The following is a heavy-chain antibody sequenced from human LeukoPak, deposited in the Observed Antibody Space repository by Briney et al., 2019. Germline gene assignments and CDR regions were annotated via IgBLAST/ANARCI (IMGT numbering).Heavy chain of an antibody. V-gene: IGHV4-39*01. CDR1: GGSISSSSYY. CDR3: ARRPVLRYFDWFPADAFDI. D-gene: IGHD3-9*01. CDR2: IYYSGST. Sequence: SETLSLTCTVSGGSISSSSYYWGWIRQPPGKGLEWIGSIYYSGSTYYNPSLKSRVTISVDTSKNQFSLKLSSVTAADTAVYYCARRPVLRYFDWFPADAFDIWGQGTMVTVSS. J-gene: IGHJ3*02.